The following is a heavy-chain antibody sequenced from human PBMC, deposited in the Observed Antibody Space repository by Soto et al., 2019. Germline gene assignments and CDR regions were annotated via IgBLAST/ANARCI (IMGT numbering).Heavy chain of an antibody. CDR2: INHSGST. V-gene: IGHV4-34*01. D-gene: IGHD3-3*01. Sequence: SETLSLTCAVYGGSFSGYYWSWIRQPPGKGLEWIGEINHSGSTNYNPSLKSRVTISVDTSKNQFSLKLSSVTAADTAVYYCARARVTIFGVVIYYYYGMDVWGQGTTVTVSS. CDR3: ARARVTIFGVVIYYYYGMDV. J-gene: IGHJ6*02. CDR1: GGSFSGYY.